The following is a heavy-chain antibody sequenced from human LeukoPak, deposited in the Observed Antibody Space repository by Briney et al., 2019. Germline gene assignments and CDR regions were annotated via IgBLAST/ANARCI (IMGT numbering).Heavy chain of an antibody. CDR2: IYYSGST. J-gene: IGHJ4*02. Sequence: SETLSLTCTVSGGSISSYYWSWIRQPPGKGLEWIGDIYYSGSTNYNPSLKSRVTISVDTSKNQFSLKLSSVTAADTAVYYCARENLGYCSSTSCFGFDYWGQGTLVTVSS. D-gene: IGHD2-2*01. CDR3: ARENLGYCSSTSCFGFDY. V-gene: IGHV4-59*01. CDR1: GGSISSYY.